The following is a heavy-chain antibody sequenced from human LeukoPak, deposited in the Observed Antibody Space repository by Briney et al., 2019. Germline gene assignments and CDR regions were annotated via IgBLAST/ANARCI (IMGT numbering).Heavy chain of an antibody. D-gene: IGHD3-16*01. CDR3: ARDYAWIDA. J-gene: IGHJ5*02. V-gene: IGHV3-7*03. CDR1: GFMFSSNW. Sequence: GGSLRLSCAASGFMFSSNWMSWVRLAPGKGLEWVANIKEDGTETYYVDSVKGRFTISRDNAKNSLYLQMNSLRAEDTAVYYCARDYAWIDAWGQGTLVTVSS. CDR2: IKEDGTET.